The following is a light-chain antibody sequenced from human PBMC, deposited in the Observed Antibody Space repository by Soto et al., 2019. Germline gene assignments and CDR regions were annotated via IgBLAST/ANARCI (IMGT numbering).Light chain of an antibody. CDR1: QSVSNNF. CDR3: QQYDTSPRT. V-gene: IGKV3-20*01. CDR2: GAS. J-gene: IGKJ2*01. Sequence: EIVLTQSPGTVSVSPGERVTLSCRASQSVSNNFLAWHQQRPGQAPRLLIYGASSRAGGIPDRFRGSGSGTDFTLTIYSLEPEDLAVYYCQQYDTSPRTFGQGTKVEIK.